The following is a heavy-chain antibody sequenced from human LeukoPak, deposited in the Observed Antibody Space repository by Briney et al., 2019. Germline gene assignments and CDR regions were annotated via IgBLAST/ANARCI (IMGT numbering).Heavy chain of an antibody. CDR2: INPNSGGT. D-gene: IGHD6-19*01. V-gene: IGHV1-2*02. J-gene: IGHJ4*02. Sequence: ASVKVSCKASGYTFTGYYMHWVRQAPGQGLEWMGWINPNSGGTNYAQKFQGRVTMTRDTSISTAYMELSRLRSDDTAVYYCARVRPRYSSGWYYFDYWGQGTLVTVSS. CDR3: ARVRPRYSSGWYYFDY. CDR1: GYTFTGYY.